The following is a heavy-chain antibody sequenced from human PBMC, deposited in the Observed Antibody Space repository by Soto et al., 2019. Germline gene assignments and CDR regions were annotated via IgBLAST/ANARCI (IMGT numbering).Heavy chain of an antibody. Sequence: EVQLLESGGGLVQPGGSLRLSCVASGFIFSSYAMRWVRQAPVKGLEWVSAISGSGGSTYYADSVKGRFTISRDNSKNTLYLQMNSLRAEDTAVYYCARRGSGSYYDYWGQGTLVTVSS. CDR2: ISGSGGST. CDR1: GFIFSSYA. CDR3: ARRGSGSYYDY. D-gene: IGHD1-26*01. J-gene: IGHJ4*02. V-gene: IGHV3-23*01.